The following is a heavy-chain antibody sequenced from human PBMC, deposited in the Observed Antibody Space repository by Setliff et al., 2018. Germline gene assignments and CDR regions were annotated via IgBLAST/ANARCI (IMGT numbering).Heavy chain of an antibody. J-gene: IGHJ4*02. D-gene: IGHD3-22*01. CDR3: ATLAFTYYYDSSGYYPHDY. Sequence: ASVKVSCKVSGYTLTELSMHWVRQAPGKGLEWMGGFDPEDGETIYAQKFQGRVTMTEDTSTDTAYMELNSLRSEDTAVYYCATLAFTYYYDSSGYYPHDYWGQGTLVTVSS. CDR2: FDPEDGET. V-gene: IGHV1-24*01. CDR1: GYTLTELS.